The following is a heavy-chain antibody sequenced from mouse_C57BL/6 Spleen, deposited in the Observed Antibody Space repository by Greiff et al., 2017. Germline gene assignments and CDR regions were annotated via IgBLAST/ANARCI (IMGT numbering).Heavy chain of an antibody. Sequence: QVQLQQSGPGLVQPSQSLSITCTVSGFSLTSYGVHWVRQSPGKGLEWLGVIWRGGSTDYNAAFMSKLSITKDNSTSQVFFKMNSMQADDTAIYYCAKGLSTMITTNYYAMDYWGQGTSVTVSS. CDR2: IWRGGST. V-gene: IGHV2-5*01. CDR3: AKGLSTMITTNYYAMDY. CDR1: GFSLTSYG. D-gene: IGHD2-4*01. J-gene: IGHJ4*01.